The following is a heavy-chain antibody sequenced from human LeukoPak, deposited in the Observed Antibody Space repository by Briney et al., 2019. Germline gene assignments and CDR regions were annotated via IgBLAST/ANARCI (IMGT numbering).Heavy chain of an antibody. CDR2: ISGSGVST. CDR1: GFSFSSYA. D-gene: IGHD6-19*01. J-gene: IGHJ4*02. Sequence: GGSLRLSCAASGFSFSSYAMSWVRQAPGKGLEWVSVISGSGVSTYYADSVMGRFTTFRDNSNNTLYLQIDSLRVEDTALYFCARDRLSSGWPYGLFDFWGQGTLVTASS. CDR3: ARDRLSSGWPYGLFDF. V-gene: IGHV3-23*01.